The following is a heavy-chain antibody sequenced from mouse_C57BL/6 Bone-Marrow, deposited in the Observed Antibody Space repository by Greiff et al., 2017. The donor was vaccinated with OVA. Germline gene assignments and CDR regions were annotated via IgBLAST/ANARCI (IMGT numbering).Heavy chain of an antibody. D-gene: IGHD2-3*01. CDR1: GFSFNTYA. V-gene: IGHV10-1*01. J-gene: IGHJ1*03. CDR3: VRHDVYWYFDV. Sequence: VQLKESGGGLVQPKGSLKLSCAASGFSFNTYAMNWVRQAPGKGLEWVARIRSKSNNYATYYADSVKDRFTISRDDSESMLYLQMNNLKTEDTAVYYCVRHDVYWYFDVWGTGTAVTVSS. CDR2: IRSKSNNYAT.